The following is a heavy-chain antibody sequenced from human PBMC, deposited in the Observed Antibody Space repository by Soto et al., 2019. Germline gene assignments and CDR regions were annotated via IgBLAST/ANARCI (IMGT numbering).Heavy chain of an antibody. J-gene: IGHJ5*02. Sequence: QVQLVQSGAEVKKPGASVKVSCKASGDTFTSYEINWVRQATGQGLEWMGWMNPNSGNTGDGQKFQGGVTMTRNTSISTGYMELSSLRSEDTAVYYCARLGYCSGGSCRRGNWFDPWGQGTLVTVSS. V-gene: IGHV1-8*01. CDR2: MNPNSGNT. CDR1: GDTFTSYE. D-gene: IGHD2-15*01. CDR3: ARLGYCSGGSCRRGNWFDP.